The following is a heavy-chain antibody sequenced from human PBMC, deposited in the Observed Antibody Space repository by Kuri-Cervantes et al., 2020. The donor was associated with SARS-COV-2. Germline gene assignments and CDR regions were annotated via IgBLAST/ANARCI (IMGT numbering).Heavy chain of an antibody. CDR3: AKVQQLGSSWYWFDP. J-gene: IGHJ5*02. D-gene: IGHD6-13*01. V-gene: IGHV3-21*04. CDR1: GFTFSSYS. CDR2: ISSSSSYI. Sequence: GESLKISCAASGFTFSSYSMNWVRQAPGKGLEWVSSISSSSSYIYYADSVKGRFTISRDNSKNTLYLQMNSLRAEDTAVYYCAKVQQLGSSWYWFDPWGQGTLVTVSS.